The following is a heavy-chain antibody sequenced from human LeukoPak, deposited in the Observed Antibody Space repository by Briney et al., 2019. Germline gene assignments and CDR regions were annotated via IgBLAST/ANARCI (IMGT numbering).Heavy chain of an antibody. V-gene: IGHV4-39*01. Sequence: SETLSLTCTVSGGSISSSSYYWGWIRQPPGKGLEWIGSIYYSGSTYYDPSLKSRVTISVDTSKNQFSLKLSSVTAADTAVYLWARHPYHDFWSVYTWFAPWARGPLATAPS. D-gene: IGHD3-3*01. CDR1: GGSISSSSYY. CDR2: IYYSGST. CDR3: ARHPYHDFWSVYTWFAP. J-gene: IGHJ5*02.